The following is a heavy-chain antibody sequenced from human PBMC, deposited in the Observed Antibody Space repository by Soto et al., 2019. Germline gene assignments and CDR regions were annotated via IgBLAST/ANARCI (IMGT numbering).Heavy chain of an antibody. D-gene: IGHD6-19*01. Sequence: SETLSLTCTVSGGSVSSGSYYWSWIRQPPGKGLEWIGYIYYSGSTNYNPSLKSRVTISVDTSKNQFSLKLSSVTAADTAVYYCARSTGSSGWYALAFDYWGQGTLVTVS. J-gene: IGHJ4*02. CDR1: GGSVSSGSYY. V-gene: IGHV4-61*01. CDR3: ARSTGSSGWYALAFDY. CDR2: IYYSGST.